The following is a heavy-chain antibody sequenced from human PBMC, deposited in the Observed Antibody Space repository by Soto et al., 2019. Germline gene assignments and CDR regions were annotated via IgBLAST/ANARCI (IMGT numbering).Heavy chain of an antibody. V-gene: IGHV3-23*01. J-gene: IGHJ3*02. Sequence: GGSLRLSCAASGFTFSTYAMAWVRQAPGEGLEWVSGVSASGLNTDYADPVKGRFCISRDNSKNTLSLQMNSLRAEDTAVYYCARDTSPGANGLWYDAFDIWGQGTMVTVSS. CDR2: VSASGLNT. D-gene: IGHD2-8*01. CDR3: ARDTSPGANGLWYDAFDI. CDR1: GFTFSTYA.